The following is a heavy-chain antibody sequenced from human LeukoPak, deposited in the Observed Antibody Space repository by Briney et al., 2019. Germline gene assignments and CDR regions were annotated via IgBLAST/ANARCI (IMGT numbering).Heavy chain of an antibody. CDR2: IKEDGSEK. J-gene: IGHJ4*02. CDR1: GFTFSSYW. V-gene: IGHV3-7*05. D-gene: IGHD2-2*01. Sequence: GGSLRLSCAASGFTFSSYWMSWVRQAPGKGLEWVANIKEDGSEKNYVDSVKGRFTISRDNAKNSLYLQMNILRAEDTAVYYCARDRVVVPAAFDYWGQGTLVTVSS. CDR3: ARDRVVVPAAFDY.